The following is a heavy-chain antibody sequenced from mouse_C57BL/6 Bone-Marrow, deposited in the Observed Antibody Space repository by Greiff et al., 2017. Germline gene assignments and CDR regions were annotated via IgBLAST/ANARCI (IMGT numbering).Heavy chain of an antibody. Sequence: VQLQQPGAELVMPGASVTLSCKASGYTFTSYWMHWVKQRPGQGLEWIGEIDPSDSYTNYTQKFKGKSTLTVDKSSSTAYIQLSSLTSEDSAVYYCDLDDYGSGYCAMDYWGQGTLVTVSA. CDR2: IDPSDSYT. CDR1: GYTFTSYW. V-gene: IGHV1-69*01. CDR3: DLDDYGSGYCAMDY. J-gene: IGHJ4*01. D-gene: IGHD1-1*01.